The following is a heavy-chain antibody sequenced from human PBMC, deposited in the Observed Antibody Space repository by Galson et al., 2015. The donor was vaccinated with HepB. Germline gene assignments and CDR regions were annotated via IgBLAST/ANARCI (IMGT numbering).Heavy chain of an antibody. Sequence: ALVKPTQTLTLTCTFSGFSLSTRGVGVGWIRQPPGKALEWLALIYWDDDKRYSPSLKSRLTITKDTSKNQVVLTMTNMDPVDTATYYCAHIGGDYLEDWFDHWGQGTLVTVSS. V-gene: IGHV2-5*02. CDR1: GFSLSTRGVG. D-gene: IGHD4-17*01. J-gene: IGHJ5*02. CDR3: AHIGGDYLEDWFDH. CDR2: IYWDDDK.